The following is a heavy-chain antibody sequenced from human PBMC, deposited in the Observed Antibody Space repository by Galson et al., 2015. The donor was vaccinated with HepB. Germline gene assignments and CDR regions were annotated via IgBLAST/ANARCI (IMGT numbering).Heavy chain of an antibody. CDR1: GFTFSDYY. V-gene: IGHV3-11*03. CDR2: ISSSSSYT. D-gene: IGHD3-3*01. Sequence: SLRLSCAASGFTFSDYYMSWIRQAPGKGLEWVSYISSSSSYTNYADSVKGRFTISRDNSKNTLYLQMNSLRAEDTAVYYCAKMVIIDLKYFDYWGQGTLVTVSS. J-gene: IGHJ4*02. CDR3: AKMVIIDLKYFDY.